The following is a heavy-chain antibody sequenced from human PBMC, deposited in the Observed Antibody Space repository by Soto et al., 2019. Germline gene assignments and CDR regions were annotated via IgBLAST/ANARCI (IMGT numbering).Heavy chain of an antibody. J-gene: IGHJ4*02. CDR1: GGSISSSSYC. CDR2: IHYSGSP. CDR3: ARRSTTEKVAS. V-gene: IGHV4-39*07. Sequence: SETLSLTCAVSGGSISSSSYCWGWIRQPPGKGLEWIGRIHYSGSPYNNPSLKSRVTISADTSMNQFSLALTSVTAADTAMYYCARRSTTEKVASWGQGILVTVSS.